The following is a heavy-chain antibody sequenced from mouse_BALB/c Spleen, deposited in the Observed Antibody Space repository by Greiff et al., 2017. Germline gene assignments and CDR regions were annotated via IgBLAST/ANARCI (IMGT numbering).Heavy chain of an antibody. D-gene: IGHD2-3*01. V-gene: IGHV1-15*01. CDR2: IDPETGGT. J-gene: IGHJ2*01. Sequence: VQLQQSGAELVRPGASVTLSCKASGYTFTDYEMHWVKQTPVHGLEWIGAIDPETGGTAYNQKFKGKATLTADKSSSTAYMELRSLTSEDSAVYYCTSDWLLLGYWGQGTTLTVSS. CDR1: GYTFTDYE. CDR3: TSDWLLLGY.